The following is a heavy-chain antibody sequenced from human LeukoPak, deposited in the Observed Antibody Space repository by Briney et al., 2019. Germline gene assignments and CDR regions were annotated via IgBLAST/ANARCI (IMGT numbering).Heavy chain of an antibody. D-gene: IGHD1-26*01. CDR1: GYTFTDYY. J-gene: IGHJ3*02. CDR3: ATAVSGSYRDAFDI. V-gene: IGHV1-69-2*01. CDR2: VDPEDGET. Sequence: ASVKISCKVSGYTFTDYYMHWVQQAPGKGLEWMGLVDPEDGETIYAEKFPGRVTITADTSTDTAYMELSSLRSEDTAVYYCATAVSGSYRDAFDIWGQGTMVTVSS.